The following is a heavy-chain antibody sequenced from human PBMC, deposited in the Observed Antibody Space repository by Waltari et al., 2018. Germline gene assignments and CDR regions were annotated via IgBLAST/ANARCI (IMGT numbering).Heavy chain of an antibody. J-gene: IGHJ4*02. Sequence: QVQLVQSGAEVKKPGASVKVSCKASGYTFTSYAMHWVRQAPGQRLEWRGWINAGNGNTKYSQKFQGRVTSTRDTAASTGYMGLSSLGSEDAAVYYCARVNSSGWYRWEDDYWGQGTLVTVSS. CDR1: GYTFTSYA. D-gene: IGHD6-19*01. CDR2: INAGNGNT. V-gene: IGHV1-3*01. CDR3: ARVNSSGWYRWEDDY.